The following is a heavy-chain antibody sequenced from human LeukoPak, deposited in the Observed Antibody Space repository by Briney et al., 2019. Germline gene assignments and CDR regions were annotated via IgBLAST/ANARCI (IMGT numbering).Heavy chain of an antibody. CDR3: ARGVGSYDSSASDY. J-gene: IGHJ4*02. CDR1: GGTFSSYA. CDR2: IIPIFGTA. Sequence: SVKVSCKASGGTFSSYAISWVRQAPGQGLEWMGGIIPIFGTANYAQKFQGRVTITTDESTSTAYMELSSLRSEDTAVYYCARGVGSYDSSASDYWGQGTLVTVSS. V-gene: IGHV1-69*05. D-gene: IGHD3-22*01.